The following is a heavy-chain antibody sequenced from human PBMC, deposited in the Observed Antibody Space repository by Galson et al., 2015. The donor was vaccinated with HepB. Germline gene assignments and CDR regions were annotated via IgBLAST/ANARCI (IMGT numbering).Heavy chain of an antibody. D-gene: IGHD2-2*01. CDR2: IIPIFGTA. V-gene: IGHV1-69*13. CDR3: ARVRAGNCSSTSCYAWYYYYYMDV. Sequence: SVKVSCKASGGTFSSYAISWVRQAPGQGLEWMGGIIPIFGTANYAQKFQGRVTITADESTSTAYMELSSLRSEDTAVYYCARVRAGNCSSTSCYAWYYYYYMDVWGKGTTVTVSS. J-gene: IGHJ6*03. CDR1: GGTFSSYA.